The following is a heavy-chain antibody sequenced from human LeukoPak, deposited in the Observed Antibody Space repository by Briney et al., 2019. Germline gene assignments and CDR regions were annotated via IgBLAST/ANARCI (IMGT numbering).Heavy chain of an antibody. Sequence: PGGSLRLSCAASGFTFSSYWMHWVRQARGKGLVWVSRISTDGFSTIYADSVKGRFTISRDNAKNSLYLQMNSLRAEDTALYYCAKDKGSSRRNANFHHWGQGTLVTVSS. J-gene: IGHJ1*01. CDR1: GFTFSSYW. V-gene: IGHV3-74*01. D-gene: IGHD6-13*01. CDR2: ISTDGFST. CDR3: AKDKGSSRRNANFHH.